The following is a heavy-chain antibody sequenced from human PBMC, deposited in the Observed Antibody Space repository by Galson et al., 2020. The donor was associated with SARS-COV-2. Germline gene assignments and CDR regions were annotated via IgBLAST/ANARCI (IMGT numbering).Heavy chain of an antibody. V-gene: IGHV3-53*01. J-gene: IGHJ6*02. CDR1: GFTVSSTY. CDR3: VRDPYSGGWTNYYYLAMDV. CDR2: IYSGVST. Sequence: GESLKHSCAASGFTVSSTYMSWVRQAPGKGLEWVVLIYSGVSTPYRDSVKGRFTISRDNSKNTLYLHLNSLRAEDTAVYYCVRDPYSGGWTNYYYLAMDVWGQGTTVTVSS. D-gene: IGHD2-15*01.